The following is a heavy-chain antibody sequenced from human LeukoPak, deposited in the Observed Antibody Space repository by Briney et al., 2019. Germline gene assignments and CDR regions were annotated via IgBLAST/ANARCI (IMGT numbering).Heavy chain of an antibody. D-gene: IGHD3-10*01. CDR3: ASAVWFGEKDQAVY. CDR2: ISSSSSYI. Sequence: GGSLRLSCAASGFTFSSYSMNWVRQAPGKGLEWVSSISSSSSYIYYADSVRGRFTISRDNAKNSLYLQMNSLRAEDTAVYYCASAVWFGEKDQAVYWGQGTLVTVSS. V-gene: IGHV3-21*01. CDR1: GFTFSSYS. J-gene: IGHJ4*02.